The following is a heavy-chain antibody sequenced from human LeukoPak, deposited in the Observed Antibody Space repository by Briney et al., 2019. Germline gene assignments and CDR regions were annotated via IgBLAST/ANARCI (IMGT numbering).Heavy chain of an antibody. CDR1: GFTFSSYA. V-gene: IGHV3-30-3*01. CDR3: ARDLRAGDILTGYHGVDY. Sequence: GRSLRLSCPASGFTFSSYAMHWVRQAPGKGLEWVAVISYDGSNKYYADSVKGRFTISRDNSKNTLYLQMNSLRAEDTAVYYRARDLRAGDILTGYHGVDYWGQGTLVTVSS. CDR2: ISYDGSNK. D-gene: IGHD3-9*01. J-gene: IGHJ4*02.